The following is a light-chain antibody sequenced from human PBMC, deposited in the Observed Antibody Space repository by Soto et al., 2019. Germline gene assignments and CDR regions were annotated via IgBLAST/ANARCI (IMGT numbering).Light chain of an antibody. V-gene: IGKV3-11*01. CDR1: QSVSRN. Sequence: EIVMTQSPATLSVSPGERATLSCRASQSVSRNLAWYQKKLGQAPRLLIYDSYTRATGIPARFSGGGSRTDFTLTIDNLDTEYFAIYYCQQRSTWPPITFGQGTRLEI. CDR3: QQRSTWPPIT. CDR2: DSY. J-gene: IGKJ5*01.